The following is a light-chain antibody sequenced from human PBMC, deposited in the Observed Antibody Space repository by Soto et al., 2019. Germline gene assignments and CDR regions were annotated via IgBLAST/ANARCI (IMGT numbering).Light chain of an antibody. CDR2: STS. Sequence: QAVVTQAPSLTVSLGGTVTLTCSSSTGAVTSTHYANWFQQKPGQPPRSLIYSTSNKYSWTPARFSGSLLGGSAALTLSDVQPEDEADYYCQLYYGATRVFGGGTQLTVL. J-gene: IGLJ3*02. V-gene: IGLV7-43*01. CDR1: TGAVTSTHY. CDR3: QLYYGATRV.